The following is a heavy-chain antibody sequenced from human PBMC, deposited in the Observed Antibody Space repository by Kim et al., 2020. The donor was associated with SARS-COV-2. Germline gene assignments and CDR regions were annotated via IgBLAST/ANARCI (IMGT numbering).Heavy chain of an antibody. CDR2: INPNSGGT. CDR3: ATERGIYGSGSYGLFDY. J-gene: IGHJ4*02. D-gene: IGHD3-10*01. CDR1: GYTFTGYY. V-gene: IGHV1-2*02. Sequence: ASVKVSCKASGYTFTGYYMHWVRQAPGQGLEWMGWINPNSGGTNYAQKFQGRVTMTRDTSISTAYMELSRLRSDDTAVYYCATERGIYGSGSYGLFDYLGQGTLVTVSS.